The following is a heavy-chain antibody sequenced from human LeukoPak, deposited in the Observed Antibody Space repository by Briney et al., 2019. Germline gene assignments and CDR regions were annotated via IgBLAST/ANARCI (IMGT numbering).Heavy chain of an antibody. J-gene: IGHJ4*02. V-gene: IGHV1-46*01. CDR1: GYTFTSYY. CDR3: ARPYYYGSGSYSLDY. D-gene: IGHD3-10*01. Sequence: ASVKVSCKASGYTFTSYYMHWVRQAPGQGLEWMGIINPSGGSTSYAQKFQGRVTMTRDMSTSTVYMELSSLRSEDTAVYYCARPYYYGSGSYSLDYWGQGTLVTVSS. CDR2: INPSGGST.